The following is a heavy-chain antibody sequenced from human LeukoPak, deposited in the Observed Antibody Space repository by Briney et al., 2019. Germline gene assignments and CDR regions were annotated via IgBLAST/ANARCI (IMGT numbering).Heavy chain of an antibody. J-gene: IGHJ4*02. CDR1: GYTFTGYY. Sequence: GASVKVSCKASGYTFTGYYMHWVRQAPGQGLEWMGWINPNSGGINYAQKFQGRVTMTRDTSIRTAYMELSTLRSDNTAVYYCARDRDFDWLSVHENYYFDYWGQGTLVTVSS. CDR3: ARDRDFDWLSVHENYYFDY. D-gene: IGHD3-9*01. V-gene: IGHV1-2*02. CDR2: INPNSGGI.